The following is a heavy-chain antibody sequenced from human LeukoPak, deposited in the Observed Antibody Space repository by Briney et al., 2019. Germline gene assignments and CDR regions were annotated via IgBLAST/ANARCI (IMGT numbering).Heavy chain of an antibody. V-gene: IGHV4-39*07. D-gene: IGHD5-12*01. J-gene: IGHJ4*02. CDR2: IYYSGST. CDR1: GGSISSSSYY. Sequence: SETLSLTCTVSGGSISSSSYYWGWIRQPPGKGLEWIGSIYYSGSTYYNPSLKSRVTISVDTSKNQFSLKLSSVTAADTAVYYCARAPSGFAMALDYWGQGTLVTVSS. CDR3: ARAPSGFAMALDY.